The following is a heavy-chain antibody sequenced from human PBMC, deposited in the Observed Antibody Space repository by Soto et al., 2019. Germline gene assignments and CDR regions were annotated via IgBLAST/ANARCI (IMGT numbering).Heavy chain of an antibody. CDR3: ARALHSCTNGVCYYFDY. CDR1: GFTFSSYD. CDR2: IGTAGDT. D-gene: IGHD2-8*01. J-gene: IGHJ4*02. Sequence: GGSLRLSCAASGFTFSSYDMHWVRQATGKGLEWVSAIGTAGDTYYPGSVKGRFTISRENAKNSLYLQMNSLRAGDTAVYYCARALHSCTNGVCYYFDYWGQGTLVTVSS. V-gene: IGHV3-13*01.